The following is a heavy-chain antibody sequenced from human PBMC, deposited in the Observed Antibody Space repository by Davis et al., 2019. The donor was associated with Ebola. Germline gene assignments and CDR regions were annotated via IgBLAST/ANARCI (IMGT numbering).Heavy chain of an antibody. Sequence: ASVKVSCKASGFILTNYAIHWVRQAPGQRLEWMGWVHGGNGNTKYSQRFQGRVTITTVTSASTVYLDLTSLRSDDTAVFYCARASFGYNSGWYADYWGPGSLVTVSS. CDR3: ARASFGYNSGWYADY. CDR1: GFILTNYA. CDR2: VHGGNGNT. J-gene: IGHJ4*02. D-gene: IGHD6-19*01. V-gene: IGHV1-3*01.